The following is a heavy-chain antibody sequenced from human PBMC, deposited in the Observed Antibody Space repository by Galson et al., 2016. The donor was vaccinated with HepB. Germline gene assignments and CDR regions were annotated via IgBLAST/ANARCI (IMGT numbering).Heavy chain of an antibody. Sequence: SLRLSCAASGFIFSGYAMSWVRQAPGKGLEWVSAIIGSGSITYYADSVKGRFTVSRDNSKNTLYLQMNSLRGEDTAVYYCAKGFYGESTGYFFDYWGQGTLVTVSS. CDR3: AKGFYGESTGYFFDY. D-gene: IGHD4-17*01. CDR1: GFIFSGYA. J-gene: IGHJ4*02. V-gene: IGHV3-23*01. CDR2: IIGSGSIT.